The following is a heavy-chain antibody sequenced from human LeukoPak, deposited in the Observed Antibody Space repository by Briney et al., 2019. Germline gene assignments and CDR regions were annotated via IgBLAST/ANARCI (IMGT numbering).Heavy chain of an antibody. CDR2: ISGSGGST. Sequence: GGSLRLSCAASGFTFSSYAMSWVRQAPGKGLEWVSAISGSGGSTYYADSVKGRFTISRDNSKNTLYLQMNSLRAEDTAVYYCAKDVQMITVTTRWLRNAFDIWGQGTMVTVSS. CDR3: AKDVQMITVTTRWLRNAFDI. J-gene: IGHJ3*02. CDR1: GFTFSSYA. D-gene: IGHD4-17*01. V-gene: IGHV3-23*01.